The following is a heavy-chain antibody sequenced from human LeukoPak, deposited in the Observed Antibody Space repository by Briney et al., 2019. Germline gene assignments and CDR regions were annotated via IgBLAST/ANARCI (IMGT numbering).Heavy chain of an antibody. J-gene: IGHJ4*02. CDR1: GFTFTSYS. D-gene: IGHD5-12*01. CDR2: ISGSSSTI. V-gene: IGHV3-48*02. CDR3: ARDVRWLRFVFDY. Sequence: GGSLRLSCAASGFTFTSYSMNWVRQAPGKGLKWVSYISGSSSTIYYAASVKGRFTISRDNAKNSLYLQMNSLRDEDTAVYYCARDVRWLRFVFDYWGQGIPVTVSS.